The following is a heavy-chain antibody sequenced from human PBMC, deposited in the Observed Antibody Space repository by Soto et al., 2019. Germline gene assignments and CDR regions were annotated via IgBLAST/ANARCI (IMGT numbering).Heavy chain of an antibody. V-gene: IGHV4-34*01. CDR2: IDHNGTT. CDR3: AREVYVWGSYRYARDAFDI. Sequence: PSETLSLTCAVYGGSISDYYWSWIRQPPGKGLEWIGEIDHNGTTNYNPSPKSQATISVDTSKKQFSLKLSSVTAADTAAYYCAREVYVWGSYRYARDAFDIWGRGTVVTVSS. CDR1: GGSISDYY. D-gene: IGHD3-16*02. J-gene: IGHJ3*02.